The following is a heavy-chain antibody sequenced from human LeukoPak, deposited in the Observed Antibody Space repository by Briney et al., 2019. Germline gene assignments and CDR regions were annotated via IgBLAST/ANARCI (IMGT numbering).Heavy chain of an antibody. Sequence: GGSLRLSCAASGFTFSRYGMHWLRQAPGKGLEWVADISYNGSNKYYADSVKGLFTIFRDNSKNTLYLQINSLRAEDTAVYYYSKSGGLQSDGYNLDYWGQGTLVTVSS. CDR2: ISYNGSNK. CDR1: GFTFSRYG. V-gene: IGHV3-30*18. J-gene: IGHJ4*02. CDR3: SKSGGLQSDGYNLDY. D-gene: IGHD5-24*01.